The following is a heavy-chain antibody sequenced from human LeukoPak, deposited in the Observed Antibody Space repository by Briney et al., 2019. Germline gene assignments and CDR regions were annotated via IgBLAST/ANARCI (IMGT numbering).Heavy chain of an antibody. CDR1: GGSISSYY. J-gene: IGHJ3*02. CDR3: ARQYYDILTGYYKGGAFDI. CDR2: IYTSGST. Sequence: TSETLSLTCTVSGGSISSYYWSWIRQPPGKGLEWIGYIYTSGSTNYNPSLKSRVTISVDTSKNQFSLKLSSVTAADTAVYYCARQYYDILTGYYKGGAFDIWGQGTMVTVSS. D-gene: IGHD3-9*01. V-gene: IGHV4-4*09.